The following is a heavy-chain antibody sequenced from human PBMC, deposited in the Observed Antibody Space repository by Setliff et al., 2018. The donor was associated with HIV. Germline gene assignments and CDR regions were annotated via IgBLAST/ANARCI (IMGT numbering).Heavy chain of an antibody. CDR3: ARRGHDGVLIVFATGFDP. CDR1: GGSISSSTYY. J-gene: IGHJ5*02. V-gene: IGHV4-39*01. CDR2: IFYTGNT. Sequence: PSETLSLTCSVSGGSISSSTYYWGWIRQPPGKGLEWIGDIFYTGNTYYNPSLKSRVAISVDTSENQFSLKLNSVTAADTAVYYCARRGHDGVLIVFATGFDPWGQGTLVTVSS. D-gene: IGHD2-8*01.